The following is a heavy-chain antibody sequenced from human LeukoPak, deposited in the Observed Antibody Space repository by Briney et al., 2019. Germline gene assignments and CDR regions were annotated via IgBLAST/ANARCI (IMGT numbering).Heavy chain of an antibody. CDR2: ISGSGGSK. D-gene: IGHD2-2*01. CDR1: GFTFSSYA. CDR3: AKTHTYCSSTSCPPHYYTNYFDY. V-gene: IGHV3-23*01. Sequence: GGSLRLSCAASGFTFSSYAMGWVRQAPGKGREWVSAISGSGGSKYYADSVKGRFTISRDNSKNTLYLQMNSLRAEDTAVYYCAKTHTYCSSTSCPPHYYTNYFDYWGQGTLVTVSS. J-gene: IGHJ4*02.